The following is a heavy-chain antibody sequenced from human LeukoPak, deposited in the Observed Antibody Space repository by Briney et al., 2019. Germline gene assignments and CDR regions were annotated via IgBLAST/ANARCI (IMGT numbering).Heavy chain of an antibody. CDR3: ARPYSSSWDAFDI. CDR2: IHPSDSYT. Sequence: RGESLKISCKGSGYSFTSYWISWVRQMPGQGLEWLGRIHPSDSYTYYSPSLQGRLAISADKSISTAYLQWSSLKASDTAMYYCARPYSSSWDAFDIWGQGTMVTVSS. J-gene: IGHJ3*02. D-gene: IGHD6-13*01. V-gene: IGHV5-10-1*01. CDR1: GYSFTSYW.